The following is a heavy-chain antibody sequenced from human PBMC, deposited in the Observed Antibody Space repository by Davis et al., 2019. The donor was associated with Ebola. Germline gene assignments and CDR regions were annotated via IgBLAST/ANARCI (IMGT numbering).Heavy chain of an antibody. D-gene: IGHD2/OR15-2a*01. J-gene: IGHJ4*01. V-gene: IGHV1-69*04. CDR2: IIPILGIA. CDR3: ARDLLVSPIDY. Sequence: SVKVSCKASGGTFSSYTISWVRQAPGQGLEWMGRIIPILGIANYAQKFQGRVTITADKSTSTAYMELSSLRSEDTAVYYCARDLLVSPIDYWGQEPWSPSPQ. CDR1: GGTFSSYT.